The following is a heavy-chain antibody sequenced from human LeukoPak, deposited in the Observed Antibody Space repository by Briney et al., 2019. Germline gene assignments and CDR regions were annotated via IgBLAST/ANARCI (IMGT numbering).Heavy chain of an antibody. D-gene: IGHD3-9*01. Sequence: ASVKVSCKVSGYTFNDYYMHWVRQAPGQGLDWMGRINPDSGGTDYAQKFQGRVTMTRDTSITTAYMDLDRLRSDDTAVYYCARLGENGLLTGYFYPWGQGTMVTVSS. CDR2: INPDSGGT. CDR1: GYTFNDYY. J-gene: IGHJ5*02. CDR3: ARLGENGLLTGYFYP. V-gene: IGHV1-2*02.